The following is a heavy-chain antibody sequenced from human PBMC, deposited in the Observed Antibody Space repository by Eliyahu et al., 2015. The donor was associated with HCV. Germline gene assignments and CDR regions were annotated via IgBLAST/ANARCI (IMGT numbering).Heavy chain of an antibody. J-gene: IGHJ4*02. V-gene: IGHV1-2*02. D-gene: IGHD3-10*01. CDR1: GYTFTGYF. CDR2: INPKSGGT. CDR3: AREPPSYGSGTGYFDY. Sequence: QVQLVQSGAAVRKPGASVKVSCKASGYTFTGYFMHWVRQAPGQGLEWMGWINPKSGGTNYAQKFQGRVTMTSDTSITTAYMELSRLRSDDTAVYYCAREPPSYGSGTGYFDYWGQGTLVTVSS.